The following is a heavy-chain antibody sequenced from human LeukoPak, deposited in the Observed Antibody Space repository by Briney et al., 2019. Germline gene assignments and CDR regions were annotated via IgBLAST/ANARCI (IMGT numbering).Heavy chain of an antibody. CDR3: ARHVSSNGDYALDY. J-gene: IGHJ4*02. Sequence: PSETLSLTCTVSGGSISSYSWSWIRQPPGRRLEWIGFLIYSGMTNYNPSLKSRVTISVDTSKNQFSLKLSSVTAADTAVYYCARHVSSNGDYALDYWGQGSLVTVSS. CDR1: GGSISSYS. D-gene: IGHD4-17*01. CDR2: LIYSGMT. V-gene: IGHV4-59*08.